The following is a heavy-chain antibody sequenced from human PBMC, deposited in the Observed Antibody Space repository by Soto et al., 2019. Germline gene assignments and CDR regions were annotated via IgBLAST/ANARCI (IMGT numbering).Heavy chain of an antibody. Sequence: SGPTLVNPTQTLTLTCTFSGFSLSTSGVGVGWIRQPPGKALEWLALIYWDDDKRYSPSLKSRLTITKDTSKNQVVLTMTNMDPVDTPTYYCAHRRLAGLGFRWFDPWGQGTLVTVSS. D-gene: IGHD6-19*01. CDR2: IYWDDDK. CDR1: GFSLSTSGVG. CDR3: AHRRLAGLGFRWFDP. J-gene: IGHJ5*02. V-gene: IGHV2-5*02.